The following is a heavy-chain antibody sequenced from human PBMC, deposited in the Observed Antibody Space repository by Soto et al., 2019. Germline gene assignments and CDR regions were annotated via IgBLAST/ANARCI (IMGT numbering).Heavy chain of an antibody. CDR2: ISSSSSTI. V-gene: IGHV3-48*02. CDR1: GFTFSSYS. CDR3: ARDKKFQLPAYYYYYGMDV. D-gene: IGHD1-26*01. Sequence: EVQLVESGGGLVQPGGSLRLSCAASGFTFSSYSMNWVRQAPGKGLEWVSYISSSSSTIYYADSVKGRFTISRDNAKNSLYLQMNSLRDEDTAVYYCARDKKFQLPAYYYYYGMDVWGQGTTVTVSS. J-gene: IGHJ6*02.